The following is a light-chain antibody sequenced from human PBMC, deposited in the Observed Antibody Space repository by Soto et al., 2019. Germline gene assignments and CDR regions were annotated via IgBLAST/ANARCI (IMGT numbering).Light chain of an antibody. CDR3: QQYNDYSPRT. V-gene: IGKV1-5*03. J-gene: IGKJ1*01. CDR2: KAS. CDR1: QSISSW. Sequence: DIQMTQSPSTLSASVGDRVTITCRASQSISSWLAWYQQKPGKAPKLLIYKASNLESGVPSRFSGSQSGTEFILTISSLLPDDFATYFCQQYNDYSPRTFGQGTKVEIK.